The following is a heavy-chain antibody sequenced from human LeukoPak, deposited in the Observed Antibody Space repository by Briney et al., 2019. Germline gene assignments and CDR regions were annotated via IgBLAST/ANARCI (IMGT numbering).Heavy chain of an antibody. J-gene: IGHJ4*02. CDR2: ISDDGGRI. CDR1: GFTFSSYW. CDR3: AKSGVG. Sequence: GGSLRLSCAASGFTFSSYWMSWVRQAPGKGLEWVASISDDGGRIFYADSVRGRYTISRDNAKNSLYLQMNSLRTEDTAFYFCAKSGVGWGQGTLVIVSS. V-gene: IGHV3-7*03. D-gene: IGHD3-10*01.